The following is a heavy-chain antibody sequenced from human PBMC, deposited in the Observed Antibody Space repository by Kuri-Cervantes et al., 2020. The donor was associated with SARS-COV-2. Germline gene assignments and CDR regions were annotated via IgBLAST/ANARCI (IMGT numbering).Heavy chain of an antibody. D-gene: IGHD3-22*01. CDR3: ARAYYYDSSGYYSNWFDP. CDR1: GLTFSSRS. J-gene: IGHJ5*02. V-gene: IGHV3-21*01. CDR2: ISSSSSYI. Sequence: GESLKISCAVSGLTFSSRSMNWVRQAPGKGLEWVSPISSSSSYIYYADSVKGRFTISRDNAKNSLYLQMNSLRAEDTAVYYCARAYYYDSSGYYSNWFDPWGQGTLVTVSS.